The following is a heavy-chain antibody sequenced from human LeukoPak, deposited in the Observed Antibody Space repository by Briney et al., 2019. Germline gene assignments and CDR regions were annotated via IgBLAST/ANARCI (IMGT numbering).Heavy chain of an antibody. CDR3: AKDLAAGTSN. J-gene: IGHJ4*02. D-gene: IGHD6-13*01. CDR1: GSTFSSYA. CDR2: IRGSGAGT. V-gene: IGHV3-23*01. Sequence: GGSLRLSCAVSGSTFSSYAMSWVRQAPGKGLEWVSAIRGSGAGTYYADSMKGRFTISRDNSKNMLYLQMNSLRAEDTAVYYCAKDLAAGTSNWGQGTLVTVSS.